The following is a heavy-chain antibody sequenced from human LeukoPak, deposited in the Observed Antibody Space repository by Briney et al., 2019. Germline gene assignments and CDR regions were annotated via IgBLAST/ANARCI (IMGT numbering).Heavy chain of an antibody. V-gene: IGHV5-51*01. Sequence: GESLKISCKGFGYSFSSYWIGWVRQMPGKGLEWMGIIYPGDPDTRYSPSFQGQVTISAEKSISTAYLQWSSLKASDTAMYYCARDTITVAGSLNAFDIWGQGTMVTVSS. D-gene: IGHD6-19*01. CDR3: ARDTITVAGSLNAFDI. CDR1: GYSFSSYW. J-gene: IGHJ3*02. CDR2: IYPGDPDT.